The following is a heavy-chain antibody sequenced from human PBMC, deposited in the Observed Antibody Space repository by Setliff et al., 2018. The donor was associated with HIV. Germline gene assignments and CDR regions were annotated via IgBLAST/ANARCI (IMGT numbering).Heavy chain of an antibody. Sequence: SETLSLTCTVPGGPISTDHNWGWFRQPPGKGLEWIAGIHEKGRTYYNPSLKSRATILMDTSNKQFSVRLRSVTAADTATYYCARHRQWHLLPDHWGQGVWVTVSS. J-gene: IGHJ4*02. CDR2: IHEKGRT. CDR3: ARHRQWHLLPDH. V-gene: IGHV4-39*01. CDR1: GGPISTDHN. D-gene: IGHD6-19*01.